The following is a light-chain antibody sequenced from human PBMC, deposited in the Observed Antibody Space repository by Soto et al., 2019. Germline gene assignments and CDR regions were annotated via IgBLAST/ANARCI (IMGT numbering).Light chain of an antibody. CDR3: QQYGSSPWT. CDR2: DAS. Sequence: EIVWTQSPGTLSLSPGERATLSCTASQSGSSSYLAWYQQKSDQAPRLLIYDASSRATRIPDRLSGSGSGTDFTLTISRLEPEEFAGYYCQQYGSSPWTFGQGNKVEIK. J-gene: IGKJ1*01. V-gene: IGKV3-20*01. CDR1: QSGSSSY.